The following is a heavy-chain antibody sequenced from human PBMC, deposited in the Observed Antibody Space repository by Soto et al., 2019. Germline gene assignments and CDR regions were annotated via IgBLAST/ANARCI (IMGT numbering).Heavy chain of an antibody. D-gene: IGHD4-17*01. CDR3: ARDTDLTLVTTLDY. CDR1: GYTFKSYQ. CDR2: INISNVHK. Sequence: QVQLVQSGAEVKKPGASVKVSCKASGYTFKSYQIYWVRQAPGKRLDCMGWINISNVHKEYSQNFKGGVTRTRDTSASTAYMELSSLRSEDTAVYYCARDTDLTLVTTLDYWGQGTPVTVSS. V-gene: IGHV1-3*04. J-gene: IGHJ4*02.